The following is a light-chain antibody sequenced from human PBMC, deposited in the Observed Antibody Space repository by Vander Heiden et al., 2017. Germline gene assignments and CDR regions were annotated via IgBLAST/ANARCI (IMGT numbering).Light chain of an antibody. J-gene: IGKJ2*01. CDR1: QYIGKY. CDR2: AAS. Sequence: DIQMTQSPAFLSASVGDRVTITCQASQYIGKYLSWYQQKPGKAPNLLIYAASNLEVGVPSRFSASGSETEFILTINSLQPEDIAVYYCQQHESLPTFGQGTKVEIK. V-gene: IGKV1-33*01. CDR3: QQHESLPT.